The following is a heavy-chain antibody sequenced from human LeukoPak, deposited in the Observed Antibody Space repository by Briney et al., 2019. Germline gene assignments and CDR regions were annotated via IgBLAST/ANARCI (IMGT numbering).Heavy chain of an antibody. CDR2: ISAYNGNT. CDR1: GYTFTSYG. D-gene: IGHD4-17*01. CDR3: ARKLPRRDYGALDFDY. V-gene: IGHV1-18*01. J-gene: IGHJ4*02. Sequence: GASVKVSCKASGYTFTSYGISWVRQAPGQGLEWMGWISAYNGNTNYAQKLQGRVTMTTDTSTSTAYVELRSLRSDDTAVYYCARKLPRRDYGALDFDYWGQGTLVTVSS.